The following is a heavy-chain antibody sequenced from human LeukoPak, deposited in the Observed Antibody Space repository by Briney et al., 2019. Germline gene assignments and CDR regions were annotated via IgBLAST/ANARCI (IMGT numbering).Heavy chain of an antibody. CDR1: GGSFSGYY. D-gene: IGHD6-13*01. J-gene: IGHJ6*02. Sequence: SETLSLTCAVYGGSFSGYYWSWIRQPPGKGLEWIGEINHSGGTNYNPSLKSRVTISEDTSKNQFSLKLSSVTAANTAVYYCARRRQLANYYYYGMDVWGQGTTVTVSS. CDR3: ARRRQLANYYYYGMDV. CDR2: INHSGGT. V-gene: IGHV4-34*01.